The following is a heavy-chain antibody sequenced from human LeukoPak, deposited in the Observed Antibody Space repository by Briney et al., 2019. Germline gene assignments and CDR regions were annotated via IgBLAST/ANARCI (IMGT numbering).Heavy chain of an antibody. D-gene: IGHD3-22*01. CDR2: IYHSGST. CDR1: GGSISSGGYS. J-gene: IGHJ4*02. CDR3: ARGQGGDYYDTSGFYFDF. Sequence: SETLSLTCAVSGGSISSGGYSWSWIRQPPGKGLEWIGYIYHSGSTYYSPSLKSRVTISVDKSKNQFSLKLSSVTAADTAVYYCARGQGGDYYDTSGFYFDFWGQGTLVIVS. V-gene: IGHV4-30-2*01.